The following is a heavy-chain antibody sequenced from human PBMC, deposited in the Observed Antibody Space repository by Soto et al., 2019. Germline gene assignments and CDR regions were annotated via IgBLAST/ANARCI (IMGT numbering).Heavy chain of an antibody. V-gene: IGHV4-59*08. Sequence: QVQLRESGPGLVTPSETLSVTCTVSGDSISGHYWSWIRQPPGKGLEWIGYIHSAGTTNYNASLKSRVTLSLDTSKNVFSMRLTSVTAADTAVYYCARGEWDRRSFDDWGQGTLVTVSS. CDR3: ARGEWDRRSFDD. CDR1: GDSISGHY. D-gene: IGHD3-16*01. CDR2: IHSAGTT. J-gene: IGHJ4*02.